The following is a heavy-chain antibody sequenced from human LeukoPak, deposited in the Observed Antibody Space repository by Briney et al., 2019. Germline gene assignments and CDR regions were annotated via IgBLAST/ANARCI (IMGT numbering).Heavy chain of an antibody. Sequence: TSVKVSCKASGFTFSTSAVQWVRQARGRRLEWIGWIVVGSGNINYAQKFQERVSITRDMSTSTAYMELSSLRSDDTAVYYCAAVERITMVRGVTPSFDIWGQGTMVTVSS. V-gene: IGHV1-58*01. CDR3: AAVERITMVRGVTPSFDI. D-gene: IGHD3-10*01. CDR2: IVVGSGNI. CDR1: GFTFSTSA. J-gene: IGHJ3*02.